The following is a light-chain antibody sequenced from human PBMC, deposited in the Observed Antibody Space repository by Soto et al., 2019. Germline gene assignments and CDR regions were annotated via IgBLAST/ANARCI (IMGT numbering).Light chain of an antibody. Sequence: IQMTQSPSTLSASLVGRVTMTCRASQSISRWLAWYQQKPGKAPKLLIQDATSLESGVPSRFSGSGSGTEFTLTISSLQPDDFATYYCQQYSSYWTFAQGTKVDI. V-gene: IGKV1-5*01. CDR3: QQYSSYWT. J-gene: IGKJ1*01. CDR2: DAT. CDR1: QSISRW.